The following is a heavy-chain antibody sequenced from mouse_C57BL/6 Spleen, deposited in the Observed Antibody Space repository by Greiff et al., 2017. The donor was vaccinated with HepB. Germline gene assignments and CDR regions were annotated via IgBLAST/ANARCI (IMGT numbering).Heavy chain of an antibody. CDR2: ISYDGSN. CDR3: AREGAFTTVVATGNY. CDR1: GYSITSGYY. V-gene: IGHV3-6*01. Sequence: EVQLVESGPGLVKPSQSLSLTCSVTGYSITSGYYWNWIRQFPGNKLEWMGYISYDGSNNYNPSLKNRISITRDTSKNQFFLKLNSVTTEDTATYYCAREGAFTTVVATGNYWGQGTTLTVSS. D-gene: IGHD1-1*01. J-gene: IGHJ2*01.